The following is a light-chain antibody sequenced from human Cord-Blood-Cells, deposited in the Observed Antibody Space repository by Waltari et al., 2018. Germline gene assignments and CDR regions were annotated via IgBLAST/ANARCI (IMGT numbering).Light chain of an antibody. Sequence: EIVMTQSPATLSVSPGERATLSCRASQSVSSNLAWYQQKPGQAPRLLIYGASTRAIGYPTKVRCHWFGTAFTLTIRRLAVEDFAVYLCPQDKYRARYSFGQGTKLEIK. J-gene: IGKJ2*03. CDR2: GAS. V-gene: IGKV3-15*01. CDR1: QSVSSN. CDR3: PQDKYRARYS.